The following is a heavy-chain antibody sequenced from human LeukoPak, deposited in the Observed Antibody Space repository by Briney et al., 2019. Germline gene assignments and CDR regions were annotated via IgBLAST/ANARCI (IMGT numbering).Heavy chain of an antibody. V-gene: IGHV3-48*03. J-gene: IGHJ4*02. Sequence: QPGGSLRLSCAASGFTFSSYEMNWVRQAPGKGLEWVSYISSSGDTIFYADSVKGRFTISRDNAKNSLYLQMNSLRAEDTAVYYCARDGANYYGSGSYSAYFDYWGQGTLVTVSS. CDR2: ISSSGDTI. D-gene: IGHD3-10*01. CDR3: ARDGANYYGSGSYSAYFDY. CDR1: GFTFSSYE.